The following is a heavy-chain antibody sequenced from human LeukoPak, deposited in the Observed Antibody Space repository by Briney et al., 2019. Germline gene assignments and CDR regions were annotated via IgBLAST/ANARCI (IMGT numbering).Heavy chain of an antibody. Sequence: GGSLRLSCATSGFAFSSYWMTWVRQVPGKGLEWVANINRGGNEKYYVDSVKGRFTISRDNAKNSVDLQMDSLRVEDTAVYYCARVGTWELQRVFDFWGQGTLVTVSS. V-gene: IGHV3-7*01. J-gene: IGHJ4*02. CDR1: GFAFSSYW. D-gene: IGHD4-23*01. CDR3: ARVGTWELQRVFDF. CDR2: INRGGNEK.